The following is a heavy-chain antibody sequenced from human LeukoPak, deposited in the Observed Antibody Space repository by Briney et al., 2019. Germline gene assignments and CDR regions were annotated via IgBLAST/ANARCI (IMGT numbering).Heavy chain of an antibody. CDR1: GYTFTGYY. V-gene: IGHV1-2*02. CDR2: INPNSGGT. Sequence: GASVTVSCKASGYTFTGYYMRWVRQAPGQGLEWMGWINPNSGGTNYAQKFQGRVTMTRDTSISTAYMELSRLRSDDTAVYYCARGTGDYGDWYYFDYWGQGTLVTVSS. J-gene: IGHJ4*02. D-gene: IGHD4-17*01. CDR3: ARGTGDYGDWYYFDY.